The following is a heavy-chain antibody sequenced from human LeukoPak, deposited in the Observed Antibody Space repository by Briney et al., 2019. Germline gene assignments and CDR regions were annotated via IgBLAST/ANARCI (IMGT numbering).Heavy chain of an antibody. V-gene: IGHV4-30-4*01. J-gene: IGHJ4*02. Sequence: SETLSLTCTVSGGSISSGDYYWSWIRRPPGEGLEWIGHIYYSGSTYYNPSLKGRVAISIDTSKNQFSLNLSSVTATDTAAYSCGRRRRQHPSYFDDWGQGTLVTVSS. CDR1: GGSISSGDYY. D-gene: IGHD5-18*01. CDR3: GRRRRQHPSYFDD. CDR2: IYYSGST.